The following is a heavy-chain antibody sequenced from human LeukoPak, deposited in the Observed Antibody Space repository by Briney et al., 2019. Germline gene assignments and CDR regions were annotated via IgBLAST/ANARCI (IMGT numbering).Heavy chain of an antibody. CDR1: GGSISSGGYS. V-gene: IGHV4-30-2*01. J-gene: IGHJ4*02. CDR3: ARGPDSDYYDSSGYLNY. CDR2: IYHSGST. D-gene: IGHD3-22*01. Sequence: PSETLSLTCAVSGGSISSGGYSWRWIRQPPGKGLEWIGYIYHSGSTYYNPSLKSRVTISVDRSKNQFSLKLSSVTAADTAVYYCARGPDSDYYDSSGYLNYWGQGTLVTVSS.